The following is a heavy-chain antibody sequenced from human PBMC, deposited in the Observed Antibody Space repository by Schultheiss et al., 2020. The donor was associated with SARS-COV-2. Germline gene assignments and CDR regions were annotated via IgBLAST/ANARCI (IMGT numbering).Heavy chain of an antibody. CDR2: INHSGNT. V-gene: IGHV4-4*02. CDR3: ARIGMVRAVRDAFDT. J-gene: IGHJ3*02. CDR1: GGSISSSNW. Sequence: SETLSLTCAVSGGSISSSNWWSWVRQPPGKGLEWIGEINHSGNTNYNPSLKSRVTISVDTSKNQFSLKLSSVTAADTALYYCARIGMVRAVRDAFDTWGQGTMVTVSS. D-gene: IGHD3-10*01.